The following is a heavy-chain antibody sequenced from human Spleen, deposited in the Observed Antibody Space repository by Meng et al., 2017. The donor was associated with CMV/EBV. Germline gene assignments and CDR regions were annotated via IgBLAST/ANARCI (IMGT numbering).Heavy chain of an antibody. CDR1: SHS. Sequence: SHSLNWVRQAPGNGLEWVSSITGDSTYKHYADSLKGRFTISRDNAKNSLYLQMNSLRAEDTAVYYCARDSDDYDFWSAYYTDAFDFWGQGTMVTVSS. V-gene: IGHV3-21*01. CDR3: ARDSDDYDFWSAYYTDAFDF. J-gene: IGHJ3*01. D-gene: IGHD3-3*01. CDR2: ITGDSTYK.